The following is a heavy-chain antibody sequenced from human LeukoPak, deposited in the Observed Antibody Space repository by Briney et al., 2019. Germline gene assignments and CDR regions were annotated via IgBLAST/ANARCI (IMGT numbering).Heavy chain of an antibody. V-gene: IGHV4-4*07. CDR3: ARDRRYSYGLEDYYYMDV. CDR2: IYTSGST. Sequence: PSETLSLTCAVYGGSFSGYYWSWIRQPPGKGLEWIGRIYTSGSTNYKSSLKSRVTMSVDTSKNQFSLKLSSVTAADTAVYYCARDRRYSYGLEDYYYMDVWGKGTTVTISS. CDR1: GGSFSGYY. J-gene: IGHJ6*03. D-gene: IGHD5-18*01.